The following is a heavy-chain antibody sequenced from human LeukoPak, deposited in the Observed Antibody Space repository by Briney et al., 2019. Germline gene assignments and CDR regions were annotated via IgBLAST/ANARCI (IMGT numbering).Heavy chain of an antibody. Sequence: PSETLSLTCTVSGVSINTYYWSWIRQPPGKGLEWIAYVRDNGESNYNPSLKSRVAISLDTANNQISLRLNFVTAADTAIYYWARQPANTAAFDIWGRGTMVTVSS. CDR3: ARQPANTAAFDI. D-gene: IGHD5-18*01. CDR2: VRDNGES. J-gene: IGHJ3*02. V-gene: IGHV4-59*08. CDR1: GVSINTYY.